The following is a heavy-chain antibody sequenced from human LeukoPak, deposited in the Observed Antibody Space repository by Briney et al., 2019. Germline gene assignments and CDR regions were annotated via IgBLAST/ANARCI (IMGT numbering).Heavy chain of an antibody. CDR3: ARDQGSVEDWFDP. V-gene: IGHV3-33*01. D-gene: IGHD1-26*01. CDR1: GFTFSSYV. Sequence: EPGRSLRLSGAASGFTFSSYVMHWVRQAPGKGLEWVAVIWYDGSNKYYADSVKGRFTISRDNSKNTLYLQMNSLRAEDTAVYYCARDQGSVEDWFDPWGQGTLVTVSS. CDR2: IWYDGSNK. J-gene: IGHJ5*02.